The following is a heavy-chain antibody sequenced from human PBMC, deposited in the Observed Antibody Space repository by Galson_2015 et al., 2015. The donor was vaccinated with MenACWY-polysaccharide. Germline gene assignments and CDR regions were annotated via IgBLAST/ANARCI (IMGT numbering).Heavy chain of an antibody. V-gene: IGHV4-59*02. CDR2: ISNRGTT. D-gene: IGHD4-23*01. CDR3: ARDPNYGDKGGDDNFDI. J-gene: IGHJ3*02. CDR1: GGSVSSFY. Sequence: ETLSLTCAVSGGSVSSFYLSWIRQPPGEGLEWIGHISNRGTTKYNPSLKSRVTISVDTSKNQCSLNLRSVTAADTAVYFCARDPNYGDKGGDDNFDIWGQGTMVTVSS.